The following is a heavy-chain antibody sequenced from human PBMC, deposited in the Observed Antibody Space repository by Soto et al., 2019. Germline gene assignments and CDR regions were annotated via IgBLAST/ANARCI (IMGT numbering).Heavy chain of an antibody. J-gene: IGHJ4*02. D-gene: IGHD3-10*01. Sequence: ESGGGVVQPGRSLRLSCAASGFTFSSYGMHWVRQAPGKGLEWVAVIWYDGSNKYYADSVKGRFTISRDNSKNTLYLQMNSLRAEDTAVYYCARDYYGSGSLAYFVDWGQGTLVTVSS. V-gene: IGHV3-33*01. CDR3: ARDYYGSGSLAYFVD. CDR1: GFTFSSYG. CDR2: IWYDGSNK.